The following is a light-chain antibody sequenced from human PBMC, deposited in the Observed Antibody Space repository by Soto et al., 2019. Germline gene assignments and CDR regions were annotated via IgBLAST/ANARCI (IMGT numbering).Light chain of an antibody. J-gene: IGKJ4*01. Sequence: EIVMTQSPGTLSVSPGEGATLSCRASQSVSSNLAWYQLKPGQAPRLVIYGASTRATGIPARFSGSGSGTALTLTISSLQSEDFAVYYCQQYNNWPPLTFGGGTKVEIK. CDR1: QSVSSN. CDR2: GAS. V-gene: IGKV3-15*01. CDR3: QQYNNWPPLT.